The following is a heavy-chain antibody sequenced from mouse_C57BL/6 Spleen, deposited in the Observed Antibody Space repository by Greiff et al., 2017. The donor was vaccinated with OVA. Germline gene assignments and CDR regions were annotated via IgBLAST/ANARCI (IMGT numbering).Heavy chain of an antibody. CDR3: ARGYYYGSSSHWYFDV. CDR2: INPYNGGT. J-gene: IGHJ1*03. V-gene: IGHV1-19*01. D-gene: IGHD1-1*01. CDR1: GYTFTDYY. Sequence: VQLQQSGPVLVKPGASVKMSCKASGYTFTDYYMNWVKQSHGKSLEWIGVINPYNGGTSYNQKFKGKATLTVDKSSSTAYMELNSLASEDSAVYYCARGYYYGSSSHWYFDVWGTGTTVTVSS.